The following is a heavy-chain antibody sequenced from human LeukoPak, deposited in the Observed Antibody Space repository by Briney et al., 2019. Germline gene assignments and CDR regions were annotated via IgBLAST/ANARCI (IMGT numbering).Heavy chain of an antibody. CDR2: INHSGGT. D-gene: IGHD2-2*01. CDR3: ARGPPQGGVVVPAAAHAVRAFDI. CDR1: GGSISSSSYY. J-gene: IGHJ3*02. V-gene: IGHV4-39*07. Sequence: PSETLSLTCTVSGGSISSSSYYWGWIRQPPGKGLEWIGEINHSGGTNYNPSPKSRVTISVDTSKNQFSLKLSSVTAADTAVYYCARGPPQGGVVVPAAAHAVRAFDIWGQGTMVTVSS.